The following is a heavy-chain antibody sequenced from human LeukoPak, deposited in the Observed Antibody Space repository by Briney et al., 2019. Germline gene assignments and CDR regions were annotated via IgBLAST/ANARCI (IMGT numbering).Heavy chain of an antibody. V-gene: IGHV4-4*07. CDR1: GGSISSYY. Sequence: SETLSLTCTVSGGSISSYYWTWIRQPAGKGLEWIGRIYTTGSTNYNPSLKSRVTISVDTSKNQFSLKLSSVTAADTAVYYCARHTWYNGYDRYFDLWGRGTLVTVSS. CDR3: ARHTWYNGYDRYFDL. D-gene: IGHD5-12*01. J-gene: IGHJ2*01. CDR2: IYTTGST.